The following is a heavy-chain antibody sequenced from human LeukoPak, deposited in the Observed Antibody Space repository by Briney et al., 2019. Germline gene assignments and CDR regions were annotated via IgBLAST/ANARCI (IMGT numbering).Heavy chain of an antibody. V-gene: IGHV4-39*02. D-gene: IGHD3-10*01. J-gene: IGHJ4*02. Sequence: SETLSLTCAVSGGSISSTSYYWGWIRQTPGKGLEWTVSMHYSGTTYNIPSLKSRVTISVDTSKKQFSLNLRSVTAADTAVYYCAREVSGSGNDYWGQGTLVTVSS. CDR1: GGSISSTSYY. CDR3: AREVSGSGNDY. CDR2: MHYSGTT.